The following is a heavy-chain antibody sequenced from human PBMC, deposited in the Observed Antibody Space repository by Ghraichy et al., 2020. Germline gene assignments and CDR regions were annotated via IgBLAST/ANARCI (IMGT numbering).Heavy chain of an antibody. J-gene: IGHJ4*02. CDR1: GYSFTSYW. Sequence: GESLNISCKGSGYSFTSYWIGWVRQMPGKGLEWMGIIYPGDSDTRYSPSFQGQVTISADKSISTAYLQWSSLKASDTAMYYCARGAAAGTRYVPSDYWGQGTLVTVSS. D-gene: IGHD6-13*01. V-gene: IGHV5-51*01. CDR3: ARGAAAGTRYVPSDY. CDR2: IYPGDSDT.